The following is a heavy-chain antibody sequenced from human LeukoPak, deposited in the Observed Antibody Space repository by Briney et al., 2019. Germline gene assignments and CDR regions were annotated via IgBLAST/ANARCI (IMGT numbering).Heavy chain of an antibody. J-gene: IGHJ4*02. Sequence: GGSLRLSCAASGFTFDDYAMHWVRQAPGKGLEWVSGISWNSGSIGYADSVKDRFTISRDNAKNSLYLQMNSLRAEDTALYYCAKEDDSSGYYYFDYWGQGTLVTVSS. CDR1: GFTFDDYA. CDR3: AKEDDSSGYYYFDY. D-gene: IGHD3-22*01. CDR2: ISWNSGSI. V-gene: IGHV3-9*01.